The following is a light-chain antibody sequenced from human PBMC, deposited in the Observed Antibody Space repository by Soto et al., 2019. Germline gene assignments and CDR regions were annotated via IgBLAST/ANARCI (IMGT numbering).Light chain of an antibody. V-gene: IGKV1-27*01. J-gene: IGKJ1*01. Sequence: DIQMTQSPSSLSVSVGDRVTITCRASQGISNYLSWYQQTPGKVPKLLIYAASTLQSGVPSRFSGSGSGTDFALTINSLQPEDVATYYCQKYNTAPWTFGQGTKVDIK. CDR1: QGISNY. CDR2: AAS. CDR3: QKYNTAPWT.